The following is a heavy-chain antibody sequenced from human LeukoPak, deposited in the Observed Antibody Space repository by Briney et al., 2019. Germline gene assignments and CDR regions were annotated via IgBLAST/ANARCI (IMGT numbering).Heavy chain of an antibody. V-gene: IGHV4-59*01. J-gene: IGHJ4*02. CDR3: ARGGGSTDYYDSSGYF. CDR1: GGSIRSYY. Sequence: SETLSLTCTVSGGSIRSYYWSWIRQPPGKGLEWIGYIYYSGSTNYNPSLKSRVTISVDTSKNQFSLKLSSVTAADMAVYYCARGGGSTDYYDSSGYFWGQGTQVTVSS. CDR2: IYYSGST. D-gene: IGHD3-22*01.